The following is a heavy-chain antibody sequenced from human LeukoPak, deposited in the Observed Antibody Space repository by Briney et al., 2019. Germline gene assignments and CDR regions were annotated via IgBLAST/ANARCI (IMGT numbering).Heavy chain of an antibody. CDR2: IYVSGTT. Sequence: PSETLSLTCTVSGASISGYYWSWIRQSAGKGLEWIGRIYVSGTTYYNPSLKSRLTMLIDASGNQFSLNLRSVAAADTAVYYCARGGPDLAREYFQYWGQGTLVSVS. V-gene: IGHV4-4*07. CDR1: GASISGYY. D-gene: IGHD5-12*01. J-gene: IGHJ1*01. CDR3: ARGGPDLAREYFQY.